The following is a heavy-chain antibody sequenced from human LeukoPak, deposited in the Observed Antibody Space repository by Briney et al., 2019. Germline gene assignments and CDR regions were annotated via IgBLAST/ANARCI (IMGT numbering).Heavy chain of an antibody. Sequence: GASVKVSCKASGYTFTGYYMHWVRQAPGQGLEWMGWINPNSGGTNYAQKFQGRVTMTRDTSISTAYMELSRLRSDDTAVYYCARGFTTTKKQNAFDIWGQGTMVTVSS. V-gene: IGHV1-2*02. CDR3: ARGFTTTKKQNAFDI. CDR1: GYTFTGYY. J-gene: IGHJ3*02. CDR2: INPNSGGT. D-gene: IGHD3-22*01.